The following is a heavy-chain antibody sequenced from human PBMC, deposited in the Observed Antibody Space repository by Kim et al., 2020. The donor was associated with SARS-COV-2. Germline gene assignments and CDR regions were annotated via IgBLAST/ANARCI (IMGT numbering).Heavy chain of an antibody. CDR1: GGTFSSYA. CDR3: ARDPSGGNPYFDY. Sequence: SVKVSCKASGGTFSSYAISWVRQAPGQGLGWMGGIIPIFGTTNYAQKFQGRLTITADESTSTAYMELSSLRSEDTAVYYCARDPSGGNPYFDYWGQGTLVTVSS. D-gene: IGHD2-15*01. V-gene: IGHV1-69*13. J-gene: IGHJ4*02. CDR2: IIPIFGTT.